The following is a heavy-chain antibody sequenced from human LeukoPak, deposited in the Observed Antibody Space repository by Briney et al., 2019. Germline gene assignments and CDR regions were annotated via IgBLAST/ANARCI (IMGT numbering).Heavy chain of an antibody. CDR1: GYSFTSYW. V-gene: IGHV5-51*02. CDR3: ASVNSSGWYFGY. Sequence: VESLQISCNGSGYSFTSYWTGWARQMPGKGMEWRGIIYPSDSDTRHSPSFQGQVTISADKSISTAYLKWSSLKASDTAMYYCASVNSSGWYFGYWGQGTLVSVSS. D-gene: IGHD6-19*01. CDR2: IYPSDSDT. J-gene: IGHJ4*02.